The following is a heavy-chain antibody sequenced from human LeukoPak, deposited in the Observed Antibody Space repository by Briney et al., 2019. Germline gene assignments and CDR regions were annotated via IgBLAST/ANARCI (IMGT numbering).Heavy chain of an antibody. V-gene: IGHV3-30-3*01. CDR2: ISYDGSNK. CDR1: GFTFTRQT. Sequence: GGSLRLSCAASGFTFTRQTVSWVRQAPGKGLEWVAVISYDGSNKYYADSVKGRFTISRDNSKNTLYLQMNSLRAEDTAVYYCARDESIVVVPAAIPLDYWGQGTLVTVSS. J-gene: IGHJ4*02. D-gene: IGHD2-2*02. CDR3: ARDESIVVVPAAIPLDY.